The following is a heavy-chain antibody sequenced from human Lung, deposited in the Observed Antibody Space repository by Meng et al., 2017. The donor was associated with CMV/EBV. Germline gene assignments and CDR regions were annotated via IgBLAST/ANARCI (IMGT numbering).Heavy chain of an antibody. CDR1: GFTFSSYW. J-gene: IGHJ6*02. Sequence: GGSLRLSCAASGFTFSSYWMSWVRQAPGKGLEWVANIKQDGSEKYYVDSVKGRFTISRDNAKNSLYLQMNSLRAEDTAVYYCARVSGIAVAGTLGFGYYYYGMDVWXQGTXVTVSS. CDR3: ARVSGIAVAGTLGFGYYYYGMDV. CDR2: IKQDGSEK. D-gene: IGHD6-19*01. V-gene: IGHV3-7*01.